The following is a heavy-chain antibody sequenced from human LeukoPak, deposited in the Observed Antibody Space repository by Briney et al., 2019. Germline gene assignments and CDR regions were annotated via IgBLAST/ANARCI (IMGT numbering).Heavy chain of an antibody. D-gene: IGHD4-17*01. Sequence: SETLSLTCTVSGGSVSGYYWSWIRQPPGKGLEWIGYMYDRGNINYNPSLKSRVTLSQDMSKNQLSLKLGSVTAADTAVYYCAATIKRDYGDTNLHYWGQGVLVTVSS. CDR2: MYDRGNI. CDR1: GGSVSGYY. CDR3: AATIKRDYGDTNLHY. V-gene: IGHV4-59*02. J-gene: IGHJ4*02.